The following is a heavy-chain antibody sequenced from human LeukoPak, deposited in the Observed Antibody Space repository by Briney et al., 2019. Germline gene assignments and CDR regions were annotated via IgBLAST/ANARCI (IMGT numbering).Heavy chain of an antibody. Sequence: AASVKVSCKASGGIFSSYAINWVRQAPGQGLEWMGRIIPIFGSANYARKFQGRVTITADKSTRTAYMELSSLRSEDTALYYCAKGSRLREGGSYRFWGQGTLVTVSS. CDR2: IIPIFGSA. V-gene: IGHV1-69*06. D-gene: IGHD3-16*02. J-gene: IGHJ4*02. CDR1: GGIFSSYA. CDR3: AKGSRLREGGSYRF.